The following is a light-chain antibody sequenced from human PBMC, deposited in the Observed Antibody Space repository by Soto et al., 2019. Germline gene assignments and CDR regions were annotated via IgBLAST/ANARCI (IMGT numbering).Light chain of an antibody. Sequence: DIVLTQSPATLSLSPGERASLSCRASQRVDSRHVAWHQQRSGQAPRLLIYGTSNMATRLPDRFSGSESETDFTLTLSRLEHEDFAVYYCQHYERLYTFGQGTKLEIK. J-gene: IGKJ2*01. CDR1: QRVDSRH. V-gene: IGKV3-20*01. CDR3: QHYERLYT. CDR2: GTS.